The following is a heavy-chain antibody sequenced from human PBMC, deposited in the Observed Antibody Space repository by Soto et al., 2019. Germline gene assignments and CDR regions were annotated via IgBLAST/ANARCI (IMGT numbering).Heavy chain of an antibody. J-gene: IGHJ6*02. CDR1: GFNFSSYA. D-gene: IGHD3-16*02. CDR3: AKTRSAPCRGAIISGMDV. Sequence: GGSLRLSCAASGFNFSSYAMSWVRQAPGKGLEWVSAISGSGGSTYYADSAKGRMTISRDNSKNTLNLQMNSLRAEDTAVYYWAKTRSAPCRGAIISGMDVWGQGTTVTVSS. V-gene: IGHV3-23*01. CDR2: ISGSGGST.